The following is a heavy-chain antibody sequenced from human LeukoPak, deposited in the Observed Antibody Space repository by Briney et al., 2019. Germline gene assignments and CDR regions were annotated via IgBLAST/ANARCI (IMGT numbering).Heavy chain of an antibody. D-gene: IGHD3-10*01. J-gene: IGHJ6*02. V-gene: IGHV3-9*01. CDR1: GFRFDDYG. CDR2: ISWSGTTT. Sequence: PGRSLRLSCIVSGFRFDDYGMHWVRQAPGKGLEWVSGISWSGTTTGYADSVKGRFTISRDSAKNSLYLQMDSLRVEDTALYYCAKDESTRGFAPGYFYGMGVWGQGTTVTVSS. CDR3: AKDESTRGFAPGYFYGMGV.